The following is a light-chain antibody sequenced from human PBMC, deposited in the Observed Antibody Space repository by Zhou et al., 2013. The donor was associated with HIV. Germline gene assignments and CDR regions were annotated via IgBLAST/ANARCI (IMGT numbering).Light chain of an antibody. Sequence: EIVLTQSPGTLSLSPGERATLSCRASQSVSSNYLAWYQQKPGLAPRLLMYDASTRATGIPDRFSGSGSGTDFNLTISRVEPEDTAVYYCQQYVSSVTFGQGTRLEVK. J-gene: IGKJ5*01. CDR3: QQYVSSVT. V-gene: IGKV3D-20*01. CDR1: QSVSSNY. CDR2: DAS.